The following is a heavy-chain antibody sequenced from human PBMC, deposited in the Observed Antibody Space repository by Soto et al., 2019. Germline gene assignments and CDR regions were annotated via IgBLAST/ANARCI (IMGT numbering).Heavy chain of an antibody. CDR2: IRSKAYGGTT. Sequence: EVQLVESGGGLVQPGRSLRLSCTASGFTFGDYAMSWFRQAPGKGLEWVGFIRSKAYGGTTEYAASVKGRFTISRDDSKSIAYLQMNSLKTEDTAVYYCTQFFIAVAGTWFDPWGQGTLVTVSS. CDR1: GFTFGDYA. J-gene: IGHJ5*02. CDR3: TQFFIAVAGTWFDP. D-gene: IGHD6-19*01. V-gene: IGHV3-49*03.